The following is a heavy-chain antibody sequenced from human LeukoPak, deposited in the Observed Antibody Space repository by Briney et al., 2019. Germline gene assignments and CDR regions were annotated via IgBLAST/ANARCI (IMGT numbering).Heavy chain of an antibody. Sequence: SETLSLTCTVSGVSIRSYYWSWIRQPPGKGLEWIGYVHYTGSTNYNPSLKSRVTISVDTSKNQFSLQLSSVTATDTAVYFCARHSSSWYPDYWGQGTLVTVSS. CDR3: ARHSSSWYPDY. CDR2: VHYTGST. V-gene: IGHV4-59*08. D-gene: IGHD6-13*01. CDR1: GVSIRSYY. J-gene: IGHJ4*02.